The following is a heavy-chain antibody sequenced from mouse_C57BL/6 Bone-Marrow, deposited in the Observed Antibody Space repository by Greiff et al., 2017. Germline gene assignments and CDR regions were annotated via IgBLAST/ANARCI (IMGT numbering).Heavy chain of an antibody. CDR3: ARKRGYYGDGWFAY. Sequence: QVHVKQSGPGLVQPSQSLSITCTVSGFSLTSYGVHWVRQSPGKGLEWLGVIWSGGSTDYNAAFISRLSISKDNSKSQVFFKMNSQQADDTAIYYCARKRGYYGDGWFAYWGQGTLVTVSA. J-gene: IGHJ3*01. D-gene: IGHD2-13*01. V-gene: IGHV2-2*01. CDR1: GFSLTSYG. CDR2: IWSGGST.